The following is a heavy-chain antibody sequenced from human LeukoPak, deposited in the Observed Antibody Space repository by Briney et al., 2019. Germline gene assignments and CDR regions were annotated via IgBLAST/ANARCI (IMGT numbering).Heavy chain of an antibody. Sequence: GGSPRLSCAASGFTFSSYAMSWVRQAPGKGLEWVSAISGSGGSTYYADSVKGRFTISRDDSKNTLYLQMNSLRAEDTAVYYCAKVWFGESSWGFDPWGQGTLVTVSS. V-gene: IGHV3-23*01. CDR2: ISGSGGST. CDR3: AKVWFGESSWGFDP. J-gene: IGHJ5*02. D-gene: IGHD3-10*01. CDR1: GFTFSSYA.